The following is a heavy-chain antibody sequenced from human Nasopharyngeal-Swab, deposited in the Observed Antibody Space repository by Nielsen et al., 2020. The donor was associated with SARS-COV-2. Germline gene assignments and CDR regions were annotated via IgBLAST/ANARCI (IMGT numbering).Heavy chain of an antibody. J-gene: IGHJ4*02. D-gene: IGHD3-3*01. Sequence: ASVKVSCKASGGTFSSYAISWVRQAPGQGLEWMGWISAYNGNTNYAQKLQGRVTMTTDTSTSTAYMELRSLRSDDTAVYYCARDTLRFLEWPPPAEIDYWGQGTLVTVSS. CDR3: ARDTLRFLEWPPPAEIDY. V-gene: IGHV1-18*01. CDR2: ISAYNGNT. CDR1: GGTFSSYA.